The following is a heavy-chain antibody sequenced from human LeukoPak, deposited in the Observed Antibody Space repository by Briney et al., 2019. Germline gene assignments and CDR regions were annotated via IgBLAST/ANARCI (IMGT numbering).Heavy chain of an antibody. CDR1: ELTFSYFG. D-gene: IGHD3-16*02. V-gene: IGHV3-48*01. J-gene: IGHJ5*02. Sequence: GGSLRLSCAGSELTFSYFGMNWVRQAPGQTLEWVAYITRTSSATYYTDSVKGRFTISRDNAANSLSLQMHNLRAEDTAVYYCARDNSVGDIAWWFDPWGQGTLVTVSS. CDR3: ARDNSVGDIAWWFDP. CDR2: ITRTSSAT.